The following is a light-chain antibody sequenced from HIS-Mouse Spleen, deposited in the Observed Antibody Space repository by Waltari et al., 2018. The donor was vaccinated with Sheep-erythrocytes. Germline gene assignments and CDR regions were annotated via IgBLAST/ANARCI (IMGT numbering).Light chain of an antibody. CDR3: SSYAGSNNWV. CDR1: RREVGGYHY. J-gene: IGLJ3*02. V-gene: IGLV2-8*01. CDR2: EVS. Sequence: QSALTQPPSASGSPGPSVTISCPGTRREVGGYHYVSWYQQHPGQPPKLMIYEVSKRPSGVPDRFSGSKSGNTASLTVSGLQAEDEADYYCSSYAGSNNWVFGGGTKLTVL.